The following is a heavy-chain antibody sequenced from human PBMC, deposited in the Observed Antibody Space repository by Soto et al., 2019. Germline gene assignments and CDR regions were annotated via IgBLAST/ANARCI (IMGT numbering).Heavy chain of an antibody. CDR2: ISGSGGST. D-gene: IGHD4-17*01. J-gene: IGHJ5*02. Sequence: PGGSLRLSCAASGFTFSSYAMSWVRQAPGKGLEWVSAISGSGGSTYYADSVKGRFTISRDNAKNSLYLQMNSLRAEDTAVYYCAREGGDLNWFDPWGQGTLVTVSS. CDR1: GFTFSSYA. CDR3: AREGGDLNWFDP. V-gene: IGHV3-23*01.